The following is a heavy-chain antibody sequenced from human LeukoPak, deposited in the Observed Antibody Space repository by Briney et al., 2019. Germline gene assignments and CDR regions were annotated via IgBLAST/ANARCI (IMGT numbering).Heavy chain of an antibody. J-gene: IGHJ4*02. CDR2: ISSSTSYT. Sequence: GGSLRLSCAASRFIFSDYYMSWIRQAPGKGLELISYISSSTSYTNYADSVKGRFTISRDNAKNSLYLQMNSLRAEDTAVYYCARHIATIAAAAVDYWGQGTLVTVSS. V-gene: IGHV3-11*06. CDR3: ARHIATIAAAAVDY. CDR1: RFIFSDYY. D-gene: IGHD6-13*01.